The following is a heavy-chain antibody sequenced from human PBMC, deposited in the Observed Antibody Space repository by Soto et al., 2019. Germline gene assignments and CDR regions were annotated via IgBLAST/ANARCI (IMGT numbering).Heavy chain of an antibody. CDR3: AREYDFWSGNWFDP. CDR1: GGSISSGGYY. V-gene: IGHV4-31*03. D-gene: IGHD3-3*01. Sequence: SETLSLTCTVSGGSISSGGYYWSWIRQHPGKGLEWFGYIYYSGSTYYNPSLKSRVTISVDTSKNQFSLKLSSVTAADTAVYYCAREYDFWSGNWFDPWGQGTLVTVSS. CDR2: IYYSGST. J-gene: IGHJ5*02.